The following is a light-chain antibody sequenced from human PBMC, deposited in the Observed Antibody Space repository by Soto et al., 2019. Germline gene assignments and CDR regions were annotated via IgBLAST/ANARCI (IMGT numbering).Light chain of an antibody. V-gene: IGLV2-14*01. CDR3: SSYTNNREV. J-gene: IGLJ1*01. CDR2: DVS. Sequence: QSALTQPASVSGSPGQTITISCTGTSSDIGVCNYVSWYQQLPGKAPKLMIYDVSNRASGVSYRFSGSKAGNTASLTISGLQDEDEADYYCSSYTNNREVFGTGTKVTVL. CDR1: SSDIGVCNY.